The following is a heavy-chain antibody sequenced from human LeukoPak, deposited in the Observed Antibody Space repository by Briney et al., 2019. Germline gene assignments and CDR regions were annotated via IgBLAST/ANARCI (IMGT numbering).Heavy chain of an antibody. CDR1: GLSVSSNF. Sequence: PGGSLRLSCAATGLSVSSNFMSWVRQAPGKGLEWVSAISGSGISTYYADSVKGRFTISRDNSKNTLYLQLNSLRAEDTAVYYCAKVTAGDYYGSGSPTPLALDYWGQGTLVTVSS. D-gene: IGHD3-10*01. CDR3: AKVTAGDYYGSGSPTPLALDY. J-gene: IGHJ4*02. V-gene: IGHV3-23*01. CDR2: ISGSGIST.